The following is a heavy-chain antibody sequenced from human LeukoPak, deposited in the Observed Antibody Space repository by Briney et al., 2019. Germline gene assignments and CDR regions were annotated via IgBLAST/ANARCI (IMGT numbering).Heavy chain of an antibody. V-gene: IGHV1-2*02. D-gene: IGHD2-2*01. CDR1: GYTFTGYY. CDR2: INPNSGGT. Sequence: ASVKVSCKASGYTFTGYYMHWVRQAPGQGLEWMGWINPNSGGTNYAQKFQGRVAMTRDTSISTAYMELSRLRSDDTAVYYCLLYQLLSANPDWFDPWGQGTLDTVSS. CDR3: LLYQLLSANPDWFDP. J-gene: IGHJ5*02.